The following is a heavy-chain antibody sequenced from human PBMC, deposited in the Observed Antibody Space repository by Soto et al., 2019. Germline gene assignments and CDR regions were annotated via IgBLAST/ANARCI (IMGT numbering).Heavy chain of an antibody. Sequence: GGSLRLSCAASGFTFSSYGMHWVRRAPGKGLEWVAVISYDGSNKYYADSVKGRFTISRDNSKNTLYLQMNSLRAEDTAVYYCAKDLYTWPGKGPSYYYYGMEVWFQG. CDR3: AKDLYTWPGKGPSYYYYGMEV. CDR1: GFTFSSYG. D-gene: IGHD1-1*01. V-gene: IGHV3-30*18. J-gene: IGHJ6*02. CDR2: ISYDGSNK.